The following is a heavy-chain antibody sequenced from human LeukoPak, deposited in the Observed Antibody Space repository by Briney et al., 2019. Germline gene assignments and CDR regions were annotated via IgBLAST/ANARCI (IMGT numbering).Heavy chain of an antibody. Sequence: PSETLSLTCTVSGGSISSYCWSWIRQPAGKGLEWIGRIYTSGSTNYNPSLESRVTMSVDTSKNQFSLKLSSVTAADTAVYYCARDGGSYAPGFDYWGQGTLVTVSS. CDR3: ARDGGSYAPGFDY. CDR2: IYTSGST. V-gene: IGHV4-4*07. D-gene: IGHD1-26*01. CDR1: GGSISSYC. J-gene: IGHJ4*02.